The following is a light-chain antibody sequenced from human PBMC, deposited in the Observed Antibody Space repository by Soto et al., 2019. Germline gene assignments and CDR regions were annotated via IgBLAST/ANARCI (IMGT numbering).Light chain of an antibody. CDR3: QQLKTYPVYT. V-gene: IGKV1-12*01. Sequence: DIQMTQSPSSVSASIGDRVTISCRASQSIYKWLVWYQQKPGKAPKLLIYAASTLQSGVPSRFSGSASGTDFTLTISSLQPEDFATYYCQQLKTYPVYTFGQGTKLEIK. CDR2: AAS. J-gene: IGKJ2*01. CDR1: QSIYKW.